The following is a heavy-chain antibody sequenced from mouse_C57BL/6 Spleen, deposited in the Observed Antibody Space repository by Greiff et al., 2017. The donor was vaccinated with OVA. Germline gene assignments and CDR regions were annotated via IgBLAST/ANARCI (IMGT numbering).Heavy chain of an antibody. J-gene: IGHJ2*01. D-gene: IGHD1-1*01. Sequence: VQLQQPGAELVKPGASVKMSCKASGYTFTSYWITWVKQRPGQGLEWIGDIYPGSGSTNYTEKFKSKATLTVDTSSSTAYMQLSSLTSEYSAVYYCASGTTGLAADYWGQGTTLTVAS. V-gene: IGHV1-55*01. CDR2: IYPGSGST. CDR3: ASGTTGLAADY. CDR1: GYTFTSYW.